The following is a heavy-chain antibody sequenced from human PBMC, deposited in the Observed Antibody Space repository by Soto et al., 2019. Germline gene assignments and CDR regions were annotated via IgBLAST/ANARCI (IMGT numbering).Heavy chain of an antibody. CDR1: GGSISSYY. CDR2: IYYSGST. CDR3: AKLASGFSLDYYYYMDV. Sequence: SETLSLTCTVSGGSISSYYWSWIRQPPGKGLEWIGYIYYSGSTNYNPSLKSRVTISVDTSKNQFSLKLSSVTAAGTAVYYCAKLASGFSLDYYYYMDVWGKGTTVTVSS. J-gene: IGHJ6*03. V-gene: IGHV4-59*01. D-gene: IGHD6-25*01.